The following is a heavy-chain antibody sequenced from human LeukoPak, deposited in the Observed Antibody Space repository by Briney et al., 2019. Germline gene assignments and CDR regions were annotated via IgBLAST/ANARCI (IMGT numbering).Heavy chain of an antibody. D-gene: IGHD3-22*01. CDR3: ARDWGAYYHFFDY. Sequence: GGSLRLSCEASGFSLSVYWMSWVRQAPGKGLEWVGNIKQDGSERNYVDSVKGRFTISRDNAKKSLYLQMNSLRAEDTAVYYCARDWGAYYHFFDYWGQGTLVTVSS. CDR1: GFSLSVYW. J-gene: IGHJ4*02. V-gene: IGHV3-7*01. CDR2: IKQDGSER.